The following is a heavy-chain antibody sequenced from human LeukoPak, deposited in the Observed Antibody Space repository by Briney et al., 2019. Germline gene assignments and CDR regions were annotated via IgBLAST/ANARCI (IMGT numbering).Heavy chain of an antibody. Sequence: GSLRLSCAASGFTVSSNYMSWVRQAPGKGLEWVSVIYSGGSTYYADSVKGRFTISRDNSKNTLYLQMNSLRAEDTAVYYCARARIAVLNDYWGQGTLVTVSS. CDR1: GFTVSSNY. V-gene: IGHV3-53*01. CDR2: IYSGGST. J-gene: IGHJ4*02. CDR3: ARARIAVLNDY. D-gene: IGHD6-19*01.